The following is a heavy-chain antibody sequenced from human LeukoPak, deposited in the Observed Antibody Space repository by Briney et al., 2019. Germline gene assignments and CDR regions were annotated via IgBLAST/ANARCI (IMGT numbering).Heavy chain of an antibody. CDR1: GGTFSSYA. CDR2: IIPIFGTA. Sequence: SVKVSCKASGGTFSSYAISWVRQAPGQGLEWMGGIIPIFGTANYAQKFQARVTITADKSTSTAYMELSSLRSEDTAVYYCARSWEDSSGYYYYYYYMDVWGKGTTVTVSS. J-gene: IGHJ6*03. V-gene: IGHV1-69*06. CDR3: ARSWEDSSGYYYYYYYMDV. D-gene: IGHD3-22*01.